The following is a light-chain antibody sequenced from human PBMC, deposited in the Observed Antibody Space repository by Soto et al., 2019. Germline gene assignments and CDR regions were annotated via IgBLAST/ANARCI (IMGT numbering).Light chain of an antibody. CDR3: QQYNNWPPIT. Sequence: EKVMTQSPATLSVSPGERATLSCRASQSVSSNLAWYQQKPGQAPRLLIYDASTRATGIPARFSGSGSGTEFTPTITSLQSEDFAVYYCQQYNNWPPITFGHGTRLEMK. CDR2: DAS. CDR1: QSVSSN. J-gene: IGKJ5*01. V-gene: IGKV3-15*01.